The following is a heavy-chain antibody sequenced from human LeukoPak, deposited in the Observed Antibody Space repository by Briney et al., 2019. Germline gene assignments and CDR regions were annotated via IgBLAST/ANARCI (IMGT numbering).Heavy chain of an antibody. J-gene: IGHJ4*02. CDR2: IYYSGST. D-gene: IGHD4-17*01. V-gene: IGHV4-59*01. CDR3: ARVYGDYGVDS. CDR1: GGSISSYY. Sequence: SETLSLTCTVSGGSISSYYWSWIRQPPGKGLEWIGYIYYSGSTNYNPSLKSRVTISVDTSKNQFSLKLSSVTAADTAVYYCARVYGDYGVDSWGQGTLVTVSS.